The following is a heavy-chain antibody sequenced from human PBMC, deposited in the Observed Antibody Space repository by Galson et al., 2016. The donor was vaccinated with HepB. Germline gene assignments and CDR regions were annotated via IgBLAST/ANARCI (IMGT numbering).Heavy chain of an antibody. D-gene: IGHD1-26*01. Sequence: SLRLSCAASGFTVSNDGMHWVRQAPGKGLEWVAVVSYDGSNKYYADSVKGRFTISRDGSKNTVYLEMNSLRPEDTAVYYCARDSGLLQFFDVWGQGTMVTVSS. CDR1: GFTVSNDG. CDR3: ARDSGLLQFFDV. CDR2: VSYDGSNK. V-gene: IGHV3-30*03. J-gene: IGHJ3*01.